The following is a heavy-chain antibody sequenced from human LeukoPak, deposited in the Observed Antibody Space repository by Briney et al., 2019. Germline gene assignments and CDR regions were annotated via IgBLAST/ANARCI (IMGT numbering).Heavy chain of an antibody. D-gene: IGHD6-19*01. CDR3: ARHDSSGWYRWYYYYGMDV. V-gene: IGHV4-39*01. CDR1: GGSISSSSYY. J-gene: IGHJ6*02. CDR2: IYYSGST. Sequence: PSETLSLTCTVSGGSISSSSYYWGWIRQPPGKGLEWIGSIYYSGSTYYNPSLKSRVTISVDTSKNQFSLKLSSVTAADTAVYYCARHDSSGWYRWYYYYGMDVWGQGTTVTVSS.